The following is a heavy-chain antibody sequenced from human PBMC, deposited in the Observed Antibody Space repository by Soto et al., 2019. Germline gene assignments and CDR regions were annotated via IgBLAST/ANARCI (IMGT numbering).Heavy chain of an antibody. J-gene: IGHJ4*02. CDR2: IYHAGYT. D-gene: IGHD5-18*01. Sequence: SETLSLTCAVSGVSISSNNWWSWVRQPPGKGLEWIAEIYHAGYTHYNPSLKSRVSISMDNSRNQFSLRFTSVAAADTAVYYCAGQSGFSQNYWGQGALVTVSS. CDR3: AGQSGFSQNY. V-gene: IGHV4-4*02. CDR1: GVSISSNNW.